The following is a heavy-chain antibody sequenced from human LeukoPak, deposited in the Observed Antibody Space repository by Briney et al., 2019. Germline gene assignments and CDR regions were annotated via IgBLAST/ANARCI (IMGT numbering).Heavy chain of an antibody. CDR2: IRYDGSNK. CDR3: AKAAFVVVPAAMD. CDR1: GFTFSSYG. V-gene: IGHV3-30*02. J-gene: IGHJ4*02. Sequence: PGGSLRLSCAASGFTFSSYGMHWVRQAPGKGLEWVAFIRYDGSNKYYADSVKGRFTISRDNSKNTLYLQMNSLRAEDTAVYYCAKAAFVVVPAAMDWGQGTLVTVSS. D-gene: IGHD2-2*01.